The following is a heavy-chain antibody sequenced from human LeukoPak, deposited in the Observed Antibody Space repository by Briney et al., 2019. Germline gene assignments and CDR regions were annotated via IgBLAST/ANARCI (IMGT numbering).Heavy chain of an antibody. D-gene: IGHD6-6*01. J-gene: IGHJ4*02. V-gene: IGHV1-18*04. CDR2: ISAYNGNT. CDR3: ARGSSIAGRSDC. Sequence: GASVKVSRKTSGYTFTTYGINWVRQAPGQGLEWMAWISAYNGNTHYAQKFQGRVTMTTDTSTSTAYMELRSLRSDDTAVYYCARGSSIAGRSDCWGQGTLVTVSS. CDR1: GYTFTTYG.